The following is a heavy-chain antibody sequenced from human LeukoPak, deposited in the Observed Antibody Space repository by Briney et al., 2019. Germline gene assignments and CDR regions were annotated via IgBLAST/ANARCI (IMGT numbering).Heavy chain of an antibody. D-gene: IGHD1-7*01. V-gene: IGHV3-30*02. CDR3: AKVRKTTGGY. J-gene: IGHJ4*02. Sequence: GGSLRLSCAASGFTFSDYGMHWVRQAPGKGLEWVAFVQFDGSNNYYADSVKGRFTISRDNSKNTLYLQMNSLRPEDTAVYYCAKVRKTTGGYWGQGTLVTVSS. CDR1: GFTFSDYG. CDR2: VQFDGSNN.